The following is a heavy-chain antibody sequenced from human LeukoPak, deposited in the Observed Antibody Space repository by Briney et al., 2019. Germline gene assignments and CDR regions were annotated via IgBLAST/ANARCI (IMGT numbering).Heavy chain of an antibody. CDR2: INPNSGGT. CDR3: ARDQSWFDAFDI. J-gene: IGHJ3*02. D-gene: IGHD3-9*01. Sequence: ASVKVSCKAAGYTFTGYYMHWLRQAPGQGLEWMGWINPNSGGTNYAQKFQGRVTMTRDTSISTAYMELSRLRSDDTAVYYCARDQSWFDAFDIWGQGTMVTVSS. CDR1: GYTFTGYY. V-gene: IGHV1-2*02.